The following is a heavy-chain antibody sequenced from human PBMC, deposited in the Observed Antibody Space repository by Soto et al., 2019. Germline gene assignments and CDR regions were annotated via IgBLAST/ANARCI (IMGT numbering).Heavy chain of an antibody. CDR1: GGTFSSSG. J-gene: IGHJ6*02. CDR2: IVPSLDTT. CDR3: ARWPQPRYTADPYSVDV. Sequence: SVKVSCKASGGTFSSSGFSWVRQAPGQGLEWMGMIVPSLDTTNYAQKFQARVTITADEVTSTAYMELRSLRSEDTAVYYCARWPQPRYTADPYSVDVWGQGTRVTVSS. D-gene: IGHD3-16*02. V-gene: IGHV1-69*11.